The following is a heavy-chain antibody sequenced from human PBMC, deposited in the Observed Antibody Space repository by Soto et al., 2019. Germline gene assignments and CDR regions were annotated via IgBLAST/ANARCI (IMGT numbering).Heavy chain of an antibody. D-gene: IGHD3-3*01. CDR3: AKSGTFWSGYYGPPYYFDY. CDR2: ISYDGSNK. V-gene: IGHV3-30*18. J-gene: IGHJ4*02. Sequence: LRLSCAASGFTFSSYGMHWVRQAPGKGLEWVAVISYDGSNKYYADSVKGRFTISRDNSKNTLYLQMNSLRAEDTAVYYCAKSGTFWSGYYGPPYYFDYWGQGTLVTVSS. CDR1: GFTFSSYG.